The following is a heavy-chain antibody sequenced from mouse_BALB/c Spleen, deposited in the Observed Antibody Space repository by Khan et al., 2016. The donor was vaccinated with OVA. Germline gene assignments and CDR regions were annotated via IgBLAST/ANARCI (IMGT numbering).Heavy chain of an antibody. J-gene: IGHJ2*01. CDR3: ARTARIKY. Sequence: VQLQESGPGLVKPSQSLSLSCTVSGYSITSGYGQNWIRQFPGNKLEWRGIISYSGSTNYNPSFKSRISITADTSNNPSFLQLNSLTAEDTATYYCARTARIKYWGQGTTLTVSS. D-gene: IGHD1-2*01. V-gene: IGHV3-1*02. CDR1: GYSITSGYG. CDR2: ISYSGST.